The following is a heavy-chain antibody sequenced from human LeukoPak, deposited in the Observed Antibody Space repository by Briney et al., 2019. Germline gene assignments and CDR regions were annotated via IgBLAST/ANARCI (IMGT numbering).Heavy chain of an antibody. CDR1: GFTFSSYW. CDR2: IEQEGSEK. V-gene: IGHV3-7*05. CDR3: ARRGRIFGVVIIGYFDY. J-gene: IGHJ4*02. D-gene: IGHD3-3*01. Sequence: GGSLRLSCAASGFTFSSYWMSWVRQAPGKGLEWVANIEQEGSEKNYVDSVKGRFTISRDNAKNSLYLQMNNRRAEDTAVYYCARRGRIFGVVIIGYFDYWGQGTLVTVSS.